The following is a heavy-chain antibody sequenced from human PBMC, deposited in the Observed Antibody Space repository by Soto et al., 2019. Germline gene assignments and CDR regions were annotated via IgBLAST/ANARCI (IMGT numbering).Heavy chain of an antibody. D-gene: IGHD3-3*01. V-gene: IGHV3-53*04. CDR1: GFTVSSNY. J-gene: IGHJ4*02. CDR2: IYSGGST. CDR3: ARAVSYYDFWSGYYPYYFDY. Sequence: GGSLRLSCAASGFTVSSNYMSWVRQAPGKGLEWVSVIYSGGSTYYADSVKGRFTISRHNSKNTLYLQMNSLRAEDTAVYYCARAVSYYDFWSGYYPYYFDYWGQGTLVTVSS.